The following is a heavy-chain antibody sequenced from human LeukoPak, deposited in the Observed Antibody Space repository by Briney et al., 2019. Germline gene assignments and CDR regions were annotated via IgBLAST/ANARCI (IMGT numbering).Heavy chain of an antibody. CDR2: IYHSGST. D-gene: IGHD2-21*02. Sequence: PSETLSLTCTVSGGSISSSNWWSWVRQPPGKGLEWIGEIYHSGSTNYNPSLKGRVTISVDKSNNQFSLKLSSVTAADTAAYYCARDRLMVYSRHCGGDCPDAFDIWGQGTMVTVSS. CDR3: ARDRLMVYSRHCGGDCPDAFDI. CDR1: GGSISSSNW. V-gene: IGHV4-4*02. J-gene: IGHJ3*02.